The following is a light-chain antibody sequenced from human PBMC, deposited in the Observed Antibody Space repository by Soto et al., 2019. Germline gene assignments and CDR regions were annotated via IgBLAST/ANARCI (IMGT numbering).Light chain of an antibody. J-gene: IGKJ1*01. CDR1: QDINTY. V-gene: IGKV1-9*01. Sequence: DIQLTQSPSFLSASVGDRVAITCRPSQDINTYLAWYQQKPGKAPKLLIYAASTLQSAVPSRFSGGGSGTEFTLTISSLQPEDFGTYYCQQLSVYPRTFGQGTKV. CDR3: QQLSVYPRT. CDR2: AAS.